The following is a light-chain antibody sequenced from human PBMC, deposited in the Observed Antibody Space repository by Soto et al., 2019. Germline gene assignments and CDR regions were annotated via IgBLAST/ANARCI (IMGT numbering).Light chain of an antibody. CDR2: AAS. J-gene: IGKJ4*01. Sequence: DIRMTQSPSSLSASVGDRVTITCRASQDIRNDLGWYQQKPGRAPRRLIYAASNLQSGVPSRFSGSGSGAEFTLTINSLQPEDFATYYRLEQSLYPLLTCGGGTKVEI. V-gene: IGKV1-17*01. CDR3: LEQSLYPLLT. CDR1: QDIRND.